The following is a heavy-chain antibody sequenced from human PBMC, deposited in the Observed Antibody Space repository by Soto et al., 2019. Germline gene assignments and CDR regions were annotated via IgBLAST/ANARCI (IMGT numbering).Heavy chain of an antibody. Sequence: LTCTVSGGSISSGGYYWSWIRQHPGKGLEWIGYIYYSGSTYYNPSLKSRVTISVDTSKNQFSLKLSSVTAADTAVYYCATSPGGDYEYYFDYWGQGTLVTVSS. CDR2: IYYSGST. D-gene: IGHD2-2*01. V-gene: IGHV4-31*03. CDR3: ATSPGGDYEYYFDY. CDR1: GGSISSGGYY. J-gene: IGHJ4*02.